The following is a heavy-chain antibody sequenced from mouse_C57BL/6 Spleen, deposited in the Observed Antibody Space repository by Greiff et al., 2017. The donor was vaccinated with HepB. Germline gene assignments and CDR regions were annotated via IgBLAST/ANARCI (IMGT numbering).Heavy chain of an antibody. CDR1: GYAFSSYW. J-gene: IGHJ2*01. CDR3: ARSSYGYFDY. V-gene: IGHV1-80*01. D-gene: IGHD2-10*01. CDR2: IYRGDGDT. Sequence: QVHVKQSGAELVKPGASVKISCKASGYAFSSYWMNRVKQRPGKGLEWIGQIYRGDGDTNSNGKFKGKFTLTADKSSSTAYMQLSSLTAGDSAVYFCARSSYGYFDYWGQGTTLTVSS.